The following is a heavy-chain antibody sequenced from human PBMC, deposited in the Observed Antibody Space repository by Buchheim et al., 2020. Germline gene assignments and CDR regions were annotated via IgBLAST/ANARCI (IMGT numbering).Heavy chain of an antibody. CDR1: GFTFSSYD. CDR2: VGMAGDT. V-gene: IGHV3-13*04. CDR3: ARDPSGRGMDV. Sequence: EVQLVESGGGLVQPGGSLRLSCAASGFTFSSYDMQWVRQVSGKGLEWVSAVGMAGDTHYSGSVRGRFTISIDNAKYSVYLQMNNLRAGDTAVYYCARDPSGRGMDVWGQGTT. J-gene: IGHJ6*02.